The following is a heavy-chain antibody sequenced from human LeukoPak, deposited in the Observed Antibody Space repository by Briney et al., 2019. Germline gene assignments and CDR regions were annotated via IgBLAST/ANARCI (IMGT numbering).Heavy chain of an antibody. Sequence: SETLSLTCTVSGGSISSHYWSWIRQPPGKGLEWIGYIYYSGSTNYNPSLKSRVTISVDTSKNQFSLKLSSVTAAATAVYYCARGSDGWYGRFVYYYYYMDVWGKGTTVTVSS. CDR1: GGSISSHY. CDR3: ARGSDGWYGRFVYYYYYMDV. J-gene: IGHJ6*03. V-gene: IGHV4-59*11. CDR2: IYYSGST. D-gene: IGHD6-19*01.